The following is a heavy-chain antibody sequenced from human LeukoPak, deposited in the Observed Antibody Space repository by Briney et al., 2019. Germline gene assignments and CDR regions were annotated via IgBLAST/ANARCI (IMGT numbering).Heavy chain of an antibody. V-gene: IGHV1-58*02. CDR3: AASYGSGGLYYYGMDV. CDR1: GFTFTSSA. D-gene: IGHD3-10*01. Sequence: GASVKVSCKASGFTFTSSAMQWVRQARGQRLEWIGWIVVGSGNTNYAQKFQERVTITRDMSTSTAYMELSSLRFEDTAVYYCAASYGSGGLYYYGMDVWGQGTTVTVSS. J-gene: IGHJ6*02. CDR2: IVVGSGNT.